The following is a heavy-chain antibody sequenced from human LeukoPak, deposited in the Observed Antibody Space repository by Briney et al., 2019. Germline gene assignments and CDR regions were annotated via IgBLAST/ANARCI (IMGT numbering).Heavy chain of an antibody. CDR3: ARKMSRGNFDY. V-gene: IGHV1-46*01. CDR1: GYTFTSYY. J-gene: IGHJ4*02. Sequence: GASVKVSCKASGYTFTSYYMHWVRQAPGQGLEWMGIINPSGGSTSYAQKFQGRVTMARDTSTSTVYMELSSLRSEDTAVYYCARKMSRGNFDYWGQGTLVTVSS. CDR2: INPSGGST. D-gene: IGHD3-10*01.